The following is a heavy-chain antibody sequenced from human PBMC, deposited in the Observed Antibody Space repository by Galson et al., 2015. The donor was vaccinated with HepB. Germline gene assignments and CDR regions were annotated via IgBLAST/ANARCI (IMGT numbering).Heavy chain of an antibody. Sequence: SLRLSCAASGFTFSSYAMHWVRQAPGKGLEYVSAISSNGGSTYYADSVKGRFTISRDNSKNTLYLQMSSLRAEDTAVYYCVKGRGGAPPPEWGSYRYTYFDYWGQGTLVTVSS. V-gene: IGHV3-64D*06. CDR2: ISSNGGST. CDR3: VKGRGGAPPPEWGSYRYTYFDY. CDR1: GFTFSSYA. D-gene: IGHD3-16*02. J-gene: IGHJ4*02.